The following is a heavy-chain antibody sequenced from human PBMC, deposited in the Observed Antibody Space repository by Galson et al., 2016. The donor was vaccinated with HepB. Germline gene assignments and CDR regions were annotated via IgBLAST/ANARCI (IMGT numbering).Heavy chain of an antibody. CDR1: GFTFSGYA. CDR3: VRGFSHSSPPGP. Sequence: SRRLSCAASGFTFSGYAIHWVRQVPGKGLVGVSRMRSDGSDIRYADSVKDRFTIFRDDAKNTVHLQMNSLRVEDTAVYYCVRGFSHSSPPGPWGQGILVTVSS. V-gene: IGHV3-74*01. CDR2: MRSDGSDI. D-gene: IGHD4-11*01. J-gene: IGHJ5*02.